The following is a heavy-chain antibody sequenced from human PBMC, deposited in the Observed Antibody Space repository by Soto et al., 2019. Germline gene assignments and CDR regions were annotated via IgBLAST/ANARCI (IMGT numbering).Heavy chain of an antibody. J-gene: IGHJ3*02. Sequence: QPGGSLRLSCAASGFTFSSHGMHWARQAPGKGLEWVAVIWFDGSNKYYAESVKGRFTISRDNSRNTLSLQMNSLRAEDTAVYYCARAYYYDSGAYQNAFDIWGQGTMVTVSS. CDR2: IWFDGSNK. V-gene: IGHV3-33*08. D-gene: IGHD3-22*01. CDR1: GFTFSSHG. CDR3: ARAYYYDSGAYQNAFDI.